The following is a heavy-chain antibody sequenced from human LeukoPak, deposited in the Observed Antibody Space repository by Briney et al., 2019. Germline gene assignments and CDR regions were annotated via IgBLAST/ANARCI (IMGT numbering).Heavy chain of an antibody. V-gene: IGHV1-18*01. CDR1: GYTFTSYG. Sequence: ASVKVSCKASGYTFTSYGISWVRQAPGQGLEGMGWISAYNGNTNYAQKLQGRVTMTTDTSTSTAYMELRSLRSDDTAVYYCARVPSSSWYGWFDPWGQGTLVTVSS. J-gene: IGHJ5*02. D-gene: IGHD6-13*01. CDR2: ISAYNGNT. CDR3: ARVPSSSWYGWFDP.